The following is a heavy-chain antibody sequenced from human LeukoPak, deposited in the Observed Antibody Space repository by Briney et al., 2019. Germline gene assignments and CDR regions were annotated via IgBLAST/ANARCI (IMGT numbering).Heavy chain of an antibody. CDR3: AREHRNALNYYEAEYFDY. V-gene: IGHV3-66*01. J-gene: IGHJ4*02. Sequence: PGGSLRLSCTASGFTFGDYAMSWFRQAPGKGLEWVSVIYSGGSTYYADSVKGRFTISRDNSKNTLYLQMNSLRAEDTAVYYCAREHRNALNYYEAEYFDYWGQGTLVTVSS. D-gene: IGHD3-22*01. CDR1: GFTFGDYA. CDR2: IYSGGST.